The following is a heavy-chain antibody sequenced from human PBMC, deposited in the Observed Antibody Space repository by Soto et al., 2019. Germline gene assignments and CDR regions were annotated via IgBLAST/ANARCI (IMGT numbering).Heavy chain of an antibody. J-gene: IGHJ5*02. Sequence: GGSLRLSCAASGFTFSSYAMHWVRQAPGKGLEWVAVISYDGSNKYYADSVKGRFTISRDNSKNTLYLQMNSLRAEDTAVYYCARSKGYSSGWYDGDWFDPWGQGTLVTVSS. CDR3: ARSKGYSSGWYDGDWFDP. CDR1: GFTFSSYA. V-gene: IGHV3-30-3*01. CDR2: ISYDGSNK. D-gene: IGHD6-19*01.